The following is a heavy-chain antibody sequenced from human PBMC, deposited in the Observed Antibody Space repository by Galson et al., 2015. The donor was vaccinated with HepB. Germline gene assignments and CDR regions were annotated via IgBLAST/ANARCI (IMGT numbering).Heavy chain of an antibody. CDR2: ISYDGSNK. J-gene: IGHJ6*02. CDR3: ARDSSSFTEDYYYYGMDV. D-gene: IGHD6-6*01. V-gene: IGHV3-30*04. Sequence: SLRLSCAASGFTFSSYAMHWVRQAPGKGLEWVAVISYDGSNKYYADSVKGRFTISRDNSKNTLYLQMNSLRAEDTAVYYCARDSSSFTEDYYYYGMDVWGQRTTVTVSS. CDR1: GFTFSSYA.